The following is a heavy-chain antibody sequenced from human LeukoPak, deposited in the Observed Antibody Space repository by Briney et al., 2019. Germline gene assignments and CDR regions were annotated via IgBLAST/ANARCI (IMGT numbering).Heavy chain of an antibody. D-gene: IGHD6-13*01. CDR2: IYYSGTT. CDR3: ARGAYIAAAQYGY. V-gene: IGHV4-59*01. J-gene: IGHJ4*02. Sequence: PSETLSLTCTVSGGSIGTYSWNWIRQPPGKGLEWIGYIYYSGTTNYNPSLKSRVTISVDTSKNQFSLKLSSVTAADTAVYYCARGAYIAAAQYGYWGQGTLVTVSS. CDR1: GGSIGTYS.